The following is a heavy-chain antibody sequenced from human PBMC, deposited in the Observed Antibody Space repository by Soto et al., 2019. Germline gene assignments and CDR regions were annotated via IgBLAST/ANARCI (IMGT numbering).Heavy chain of an antibody. CDR2: IYYSGSI. Sequence: SETLSLTCTVSGGSISSISYYWSWIRQHPGKGLEWIGYIYYSGSIYYSPSLKSRLTISVDTSKNQFSLKLSSVTAADTAVYYCARDEGGYNHFDYWGQGTLVTVSS. V-gene: IGHV4-31*03. CDR3: ARDEGGYNHFDY. J-gene: IGHJ4*02. D-gene: IGHD5-12*01. CDR1: GGSISSISYY.